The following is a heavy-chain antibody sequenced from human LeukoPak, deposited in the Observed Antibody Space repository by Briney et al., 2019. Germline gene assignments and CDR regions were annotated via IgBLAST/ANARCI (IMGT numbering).Heavy chain of an antibody. D-gene: IGHD5-12*01. CDR3: ARGNSGYDYAFDI. Sequence: SETLSLTCTVSGGSVSSDYWSWVRQPPGKGLEWIGYIYYSGSTNYNASLKSRLTMSLDTSKNQFSLRVSSVTSADTAVYYCARGNSGYDYAFDIWGQGTMVTVSS. CDR1: GGSVSSDY. J-gene: IGHJ3*02. V-gene: IGHV4-59*02. CDR2: IYYSGST.